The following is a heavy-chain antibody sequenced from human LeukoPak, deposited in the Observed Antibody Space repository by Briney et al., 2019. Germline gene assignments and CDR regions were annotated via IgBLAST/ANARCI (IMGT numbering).Heavy chain of an antibody. CDR2: ICYSEST. D-gene: IGHD3-10*01. CDR1: GGSVCSGSYY. J-gene: IGHJ4*02. CDR3: ARGPMVSGSKGHFDY. Sequence: PSGTPSHTCTVSGGSVCSGSYYWSWIRQPPRKGLEWIGYICYSESTNYDPALKSRVTISVDTSKTQFSLKLSSVTAADAALYYCARGPMVSGSKGHFDYWGQGTLVTVSS. V-gene: IGHV4-61*01.